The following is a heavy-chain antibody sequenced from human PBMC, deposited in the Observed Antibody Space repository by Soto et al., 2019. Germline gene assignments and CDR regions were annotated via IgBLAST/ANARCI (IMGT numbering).Heavy chain of an antibody. D-gene: IGHD6-13*01. CDR3: AADQQLHSAFDI. CDR2: IVVGSGNT. CDR1: GFTFTRSA. V-gene: IGHV1-58*01. Sequence: QMQLVQSGPEVKIPGTSVKVSCKASGFTFTRSAVQWVRQARGQRLEWIGWIVVGSGNTNYAQKFQERVTVTRVMSTSTAYMELSSLRSEDTAVYYCAADQQLHSAFDIWGHGTMVTVSS. J-gene: IGHJ3*02.